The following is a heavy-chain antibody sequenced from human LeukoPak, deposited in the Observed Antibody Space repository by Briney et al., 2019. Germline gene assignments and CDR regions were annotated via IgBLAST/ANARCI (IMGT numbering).Heavy chain of an antibody. CDR1: GFTFRNYG. CDR3: AKDPGASVSGFHMDV. D-gene: IGHD2-8*02. CDR2: IWSDGNNR. J-gene: IGHJ6*03. Sequence: GGSLRLSCAASGFTFRNYGMHWVRQATGKGLEWVSFIWSDGNNRFYADSVKGRFTISRDNSKNMLYLQMDTLRAEDTALYYCAKDPGASVSGFHMDVWGKGTTVIVSS. V-gene: IGHV3-30*02.